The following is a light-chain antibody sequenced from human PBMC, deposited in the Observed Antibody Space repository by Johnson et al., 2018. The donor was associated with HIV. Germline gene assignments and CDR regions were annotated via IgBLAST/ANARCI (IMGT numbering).Light chain of an antibody. Sequence: QLVLTQPPSMSAAQGQKVTISCSGSSSNIGNNYVSWYQQLPGTAPKLLIYDNNKRPSGIRDRFSGSKSGTSATLGITGLQTGDEADYYCGTWDSSLSAYVIGTGTKVTVL. V-gene: IGLV1-51*01. CDR3: GTWDSSLSAYV. CDR2: DNN. J-gene: IGLJ1*01. CDR1: SSNIGNNY.